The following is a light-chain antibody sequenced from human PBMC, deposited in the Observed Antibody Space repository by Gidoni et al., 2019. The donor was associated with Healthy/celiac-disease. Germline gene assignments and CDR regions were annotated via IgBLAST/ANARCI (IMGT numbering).Light chain of an antibody. J-gene: IGKJ2*01. CDR3: QQRSNWPPYT. V-gene: IGKV3-11*01. CDR1: QSFSSY. Sequence: DIVFTHSPATLSLSPGERATLSCRASQSFSSYLAWYQQKPGQAPRLLIYDASNRATGIPARFSGSGAGTDFTITISSLETEDFAVYYCQQRSNWPPYTFGQGTKLEIK. CDR2: DAS.